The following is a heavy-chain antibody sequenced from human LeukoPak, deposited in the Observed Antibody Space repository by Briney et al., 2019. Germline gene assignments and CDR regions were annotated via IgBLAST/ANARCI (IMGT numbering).Heavy chain of an antibody. CDR1: GYTFTGYY. V-gene: IGHV1-2*02. CDR2: INPNSGDT. Sequence: ASVKVSCKASGYTFTGYYMHWVRQAPGQGLEWMGWINPNSGDTNYAQKFQGRVTMTRDTSISTAYMDLSRLRSDDTAVYYCARMIAVAGDAFDIWGQGTMVTVSS. J-gene: IGHJ3*02. CDR3: ARMIAVAGDAFDI. D-gene: IGHD6-19*01.